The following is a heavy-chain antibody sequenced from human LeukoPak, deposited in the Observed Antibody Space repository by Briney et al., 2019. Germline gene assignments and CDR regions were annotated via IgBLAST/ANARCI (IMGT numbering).Heavy chain of an antibody. J-gene: IGHJ4*02. CDR3: AKRWSGYYGSGSYFS. V-gene: IGHV3-23*01. CDR1: GFTFSSYA. CDR2: ISGSGGST. D-gene: IGHD3-10*01. Sequence: GGSLRLSCAASGFTFSSYATSWVRQAPGKGLEWVSAISGSGGSTYYADSVKGRFTISRDNSKNTLYLQMNSLRAEDTAVYYCAKRWSGYYGSGSYFSWGQGTLVTVSS.